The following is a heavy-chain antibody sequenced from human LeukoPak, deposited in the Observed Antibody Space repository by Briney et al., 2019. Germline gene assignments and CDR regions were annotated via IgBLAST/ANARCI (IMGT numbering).Heavy chain of an antibody. Sequence: PGGSLRLSSAASGFTFSSFSMNWVRQAPGKGLEGVSSISSSSSYIYYADSVKGRFTISRDNAKNSLYLQMNSLRAEDTAVYYCAREKGDSVVVPAAAPHWYDSSGYYLYFDYWGQGTLVTVSS. D-gene: IGHD2-2*01. CDR3: AREKGDSVVVPAAAPHWYDSSGYYLYFDY. CDR1: GFTFSSFS. CDR2: ISSSSSYI. V-gene: IGHV3-21*01. J-gene: IGHJ4*02.